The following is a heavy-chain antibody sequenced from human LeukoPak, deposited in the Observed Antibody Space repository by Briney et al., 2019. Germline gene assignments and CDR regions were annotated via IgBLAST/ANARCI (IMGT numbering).Heavy chain of an antibody. CDR2: INPSGGST. J-gene: IGHJ4*02. CDR1: GYSFITYY. Sequence: ASVKVSCKASGYSFITYYMHWVRQAPGQGLEWVGIINPSGGSTNYAQKFQGRVTMTRDTSTSTVYMELSSLRSEDTAVYYCAREGVAATGLDYWGQGTLVTVSS. D-gene: IGHD6-13*01. V-gene: IGHV1-46*01. CDR3: AREGVAATGLDY.